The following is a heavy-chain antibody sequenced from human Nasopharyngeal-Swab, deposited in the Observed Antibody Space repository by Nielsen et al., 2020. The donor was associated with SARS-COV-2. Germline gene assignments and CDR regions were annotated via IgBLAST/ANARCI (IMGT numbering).Heavy chain of an antibody. J-gene: IGHJ4*02. Sequence: GGSLRLSCAAPGFTFSSYWMSWVRQAPGKGLEWVSAISGSGGSTYYADSVKGRFTISRDNSKNMLYLQMNSLRAEDTAVYYCAKDGPYYYDSSGYYRGVASFDYWGQGTLVTVSS. CDR3: AKDGPYYYDSSGYYRGVASFDY. CDR1: GFTFSSYW. D-gene: IGHD3-22*01. CDR2: ISGSGGST. V-gene: IGHV3-23*01.